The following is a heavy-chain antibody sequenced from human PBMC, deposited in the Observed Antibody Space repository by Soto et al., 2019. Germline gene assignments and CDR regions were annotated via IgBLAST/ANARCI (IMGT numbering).Heavy chain of an antibody. D-gene: IGHD1-26*01. V-gene: IGHV3-74*01. CDR2: IHNDGSRT. J-gene: IGHJ3*02. Sequence: PGGSLRLYCAASGFSFSSFWMHWARQAPGKGLVWVAHIHNDGSRTSYADSVKGRFTISRDNAKNTLYLQMNSLRAEDTAMYYCARDFGEVGSTAAFDIWGQGTMVTVSS. CDR3: ARDFGEVGSTAAFDI. CDR1: GFSFSSFW.